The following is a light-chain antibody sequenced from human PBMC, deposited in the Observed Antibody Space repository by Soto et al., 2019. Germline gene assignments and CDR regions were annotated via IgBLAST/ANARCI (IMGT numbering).Light chain of an antibody. J-gene: IGKJ1*01. Sequence: EIVMTQSPATLSVSPGERATLSCRASQSVSSNLAWYQQKPGQAPRLLIYGASTRATGIPARFSGSGSGTEFTLTISSPLSEDFAVYYCQQYYNWPPTFGQGTKVEIK. CDR1: QSVSSN. CDR3: QQYYNWPPT. V-gene: IGKV3-15*01. CDR2: GAS.